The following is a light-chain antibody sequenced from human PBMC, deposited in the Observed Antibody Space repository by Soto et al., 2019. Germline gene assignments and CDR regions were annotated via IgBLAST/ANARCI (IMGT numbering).Light chain of an antibody. CDR3: CSYAGSYV. V-gene: IGLV2-11*01. CDR1: SSDIGGYRY. J-gene: IGLJ1*01. Sequence: QSVLTRPRSVSGSPGQSVTISCTGSSSDIGGYRYVSWYQQYPGKAPKLMIYDVSQRPSGVPDRFSGSTSGNTASLTISGLQAEDEADYYCCSYAGSYVFGTGTKVTVL. CDR2: DVS.